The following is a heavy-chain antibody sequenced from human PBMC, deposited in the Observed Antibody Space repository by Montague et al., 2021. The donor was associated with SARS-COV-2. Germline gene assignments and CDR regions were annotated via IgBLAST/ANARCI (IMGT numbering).Heavy chain of an antibody. CDR3: ARGRRYSSTWYGAFDP. CDR2: SYYSGST. J-gene: IGHJ5*02. D-gene: IGHD6-13*01. V-gene: IGHV4-31*03. CDR1: RGSISSGGNY. Sequence: TLSLTCTVSRGSISSGGNYWSWIRQHPVKGLEWIGYSYYSGSTYYNPSLKSRVSISVDTSKNQFSLKLSSVTAADTVVYYCARGRRYSSTWYGAFDPWGQGMQVTVYS.